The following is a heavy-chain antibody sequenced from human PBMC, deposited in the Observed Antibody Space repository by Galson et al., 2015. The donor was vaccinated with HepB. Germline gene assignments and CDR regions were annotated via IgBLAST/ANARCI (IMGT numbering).Heavy chain of an antibody. Sequence: TLSLTCAVYGGSFSGYYWSWIRQPPGKGLEWIGEINHSGSTNYNPSLKSRVTISVDTSKNQFSLKLSSVTAADTAVYYCAREIAAAGRVDYWGQGTLVTVSS. CDR3: AREIAAAGRVDY. D-gene: IGHD6-13*01. CDR2: INHSGST. J-gene: IGHJ4*02. CDR1: GGSFSGYY. V-gene: IGHV4-34*09.